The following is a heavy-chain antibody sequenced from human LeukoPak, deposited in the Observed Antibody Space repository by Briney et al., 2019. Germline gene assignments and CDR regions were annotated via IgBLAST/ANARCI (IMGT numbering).Heavy chain of an antibody. CDR1: GGSFSGYY. J-gene: IGHJ4*02. V-gene: IGHV4-34*01. Sequence: SETLSLTCAVYGGSFSGYYWSWIRQPPGKGLEWIGEINHSGSTNYNPSLKSRVTISVDTSKNQFSLKLSSVTAAGTAVYYCARTRGYCRSTSCRNFDYWGQGTLVTVS. CDR3: ARTRGYCRSTSCRNFDY. D-gene: IGHD2-2*01. CDR2: INHSGST.